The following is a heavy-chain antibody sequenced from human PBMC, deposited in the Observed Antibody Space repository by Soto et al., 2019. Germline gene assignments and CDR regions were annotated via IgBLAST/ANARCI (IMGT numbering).Heavy chain of an antibody. CDR1: GGSISSYY. J-gene: IGHJ4*02. CDR3: ARGGIGYWQRGFGY. V-gene: IGHV4-59*01. D-gene: IGHD3-16*02. Sequence: QVQLQESGPGLVKPSETLSLTCTVSGGSISSYYWSWIRQPPGKGLEWIGYIYYSGSTNYNPSLKSRVTISVDTSKNQFSLKLSSVTAADTAVYYCARGGIGYWQRGFGYWGQGTLVTVSS. CDR2: IYYSGST.